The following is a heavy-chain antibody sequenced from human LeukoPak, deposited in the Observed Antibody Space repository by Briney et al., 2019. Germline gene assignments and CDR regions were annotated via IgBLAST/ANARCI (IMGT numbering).Heavy chain of an antibody. V-gene: IGHV3-23*01. CDR1: GFTLTNYD. CDR3: ANKMPGASYYFDF. CDR2: IGSGGST. D-gene: IGHD7-27*01. J-gene: IGHJ4*02. Sequence: GGSLRLSCVASGFTLTNYDMTWVRQTPGKGLEYVSSIGSGGSTFYAGSVKGRFSISRDISQNTVFLQMNSLRVEDTAMYFCANKMPGASYYFDFWGQGTLVTVSS.